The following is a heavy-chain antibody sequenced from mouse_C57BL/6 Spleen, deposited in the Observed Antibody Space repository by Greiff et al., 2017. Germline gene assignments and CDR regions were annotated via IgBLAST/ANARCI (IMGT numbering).Heavy chain of an antibody. CDR2: IYPGSGST. CDR1: GYTFTSYW. J-gene: IGHJ4*01. D-gene: IGHD6-1*01. Sequence: QVQLKQPGAELVKPGASVKMSCKASGYTFTSYWITWVKQRPGQGLEWIGDIYPGSGSTNYNEKFKSKATLTVDTSSSTAYMQLSSLTSEDSAVYYCARRPRGYAMDYWGQGTSVTVSS. V-gene: IGHV1-55*01. CDR3: ARRPRGYAMDY.